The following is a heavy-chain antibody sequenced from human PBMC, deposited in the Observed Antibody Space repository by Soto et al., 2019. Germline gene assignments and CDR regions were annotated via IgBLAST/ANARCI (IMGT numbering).Heavy chain of an antibody. V-gene: IGHV4-30-2*01. CDR2: IYHGST. CDR3: ARAGGLGAVAVDY. Sequence: QLQLQESGSGLVKPSQTLSLTCAVSGGSISSGGYSWSWIRQPPGKGLEWIGYIYHGSTYYNPSLKSRVTXSXDXXKNQFSLKLSSVTAADTAVYSCARAGGLGAVAVDYWGQGTLVTVSS. CDR1: GGSISSGGYS. J-gene: IGHJ4*02. D-gene: IGHD6-19*01.